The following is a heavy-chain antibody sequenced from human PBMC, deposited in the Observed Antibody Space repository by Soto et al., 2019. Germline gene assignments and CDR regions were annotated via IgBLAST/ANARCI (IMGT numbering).Heavy chain of an antibody. J-gene: IGHJ6*02. CDR1: SASISSSSYT. CDR2: IYYSGTT. D-gene: IGHD2-2*01. CDR3: ARLHGYCISSSCHGHYAMDV. Sequence: QLQLQESGPGLVKPSETLSLTCTVSSASISSSSYTWGWIRQPPGKVLEWIGRIYYSGTTYYNPSLNSRVTVSVDTSKNQFSLKVTSVTAADTAVYYCARLHGYCISSSCHGHYAMDVWGQGTTVTVSS. V-gene: IGHV4-39*01.